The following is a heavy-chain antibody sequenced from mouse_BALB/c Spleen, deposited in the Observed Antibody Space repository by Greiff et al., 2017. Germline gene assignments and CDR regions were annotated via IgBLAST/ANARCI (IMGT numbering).Heavy chain of an antibody. Sequence: DVMLVESGGGLVQPGGSLKLSCAASGFTFSSYTMSWVRQTPEKRLEWVAYISNGGGSTYYPDTVKGRFTISRDNAKNTLYLQMSSLKSEDTAMYYCARQGDGYLYYYAMDYWGQGTSVTVSS. D-gene: IGHD2-3*01. CDR3: ARQGDGYLYYYAMDY. CDR1: GFTFSSYT. V-gene: IGHV5-12-2*01. J-gene: IGHJ4*01. CDR2: ISNGGGST.